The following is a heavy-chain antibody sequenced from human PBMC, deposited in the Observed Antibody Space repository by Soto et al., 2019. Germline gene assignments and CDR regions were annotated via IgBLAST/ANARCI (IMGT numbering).Heavy chain of an antibody. Sequence: PRLSCAASGFSFSNYWMNWVRLAPGKGPEWVANIRKDGSEKIYVDSVEGRFTISRDNAKNSLFLQMNNLRADDTAMYYCVGGTGWLMDTWGQGTPVTVSS. J-gene: IGHJ5*02. CDR3: VGGTGWLMDT. V-gene: IGHV3-7*03. CDR2: IRKDGSEK. D-gene: IGHD6-19*01. CDR1: GFSFSNYW.